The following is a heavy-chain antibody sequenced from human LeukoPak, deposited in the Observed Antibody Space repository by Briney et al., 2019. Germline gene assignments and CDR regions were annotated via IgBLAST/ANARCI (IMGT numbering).Heavy chain of an antibody. V-gene: IGHV4-30-4*07. CDR2: IYYSGST. Sequence: SETLSLTCAVSGGSISSGGYSWSWIRQPPGKGLEWIGYIYYSGSTYYNPSLKSRVTISVDTSKNQFSLKLSSVTAADTAVYYCARYGRWLQLFRSAWFDPWGQGTLVTVSS. J-gene: IGHJ5*02. D-gene: IGHD5-24*01. CDR3: ARYGRWLQLFRSAWFDP. CDR1: GGSISSGGYS.